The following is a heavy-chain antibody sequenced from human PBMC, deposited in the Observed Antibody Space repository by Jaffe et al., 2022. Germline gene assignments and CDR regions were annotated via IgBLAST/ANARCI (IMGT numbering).Heavy chain of an antibody. D-gene: IGHD6-19*01. V-gene: IGHV3-74*01. Sequence: EVQLVESGGGLVQPGGSLRLSCAASGFTFSSYWMHWVRQAPGKGLMWVSRINSDGSTTNYADSVRGRFTISRDNAKNTLFLQMNSLRVEDTAVYSCAVLSTAGSFHIWGQGTMVTVSS. J-gene: IGHJ3*02. CDR1: GFTFSSYW. CDR2: INSDGSTT. CDR3: AVLSTAGSFHI.